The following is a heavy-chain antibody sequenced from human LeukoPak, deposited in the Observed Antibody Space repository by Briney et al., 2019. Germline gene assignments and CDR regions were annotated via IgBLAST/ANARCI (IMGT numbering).Heavy chain of an antibody. V-gene: IGHV3-15*01. CDR2: IKSKADGGTT. J-gene: IGHJ4*02. Sequence: GGSLRLSCAASGFAFTNAWMNWVRQAPGKGLEWVGRIKSKADGGTTTYAAPVRGRFTISRDDSKHMLYLQMISLKTEDTAVYYCTTASYDYYDSSGYSFGGFWGQGTLVTVSS. CDR1: GFAFTNAW. CDR3: TTASYDYYDSSGYSFGGF. D-gene: IGHD3-22*01.